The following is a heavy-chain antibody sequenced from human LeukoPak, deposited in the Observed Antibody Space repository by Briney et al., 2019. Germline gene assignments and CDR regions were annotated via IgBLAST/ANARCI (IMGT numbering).Heavy chain of an antibody. CDR3: AGQGGRSGYNDLLLPVDY. V-gene: IGHV4-59*08. D-gene: IGHD3-3*01. CDR1: GDSINAYY. CDR2: IYFSGTT. J-gene: IGHJ4*02. Sequence: SETLSLTCTVSGDSINAYYWGWIRQPPGKGLEWIGYIYFSGTTKYNPSLESRVTISVDTSKNQFSLKLSSVTAADTAVYYCAGQGGRSGYNDLLLPVDYWGQGSLVTVSS.